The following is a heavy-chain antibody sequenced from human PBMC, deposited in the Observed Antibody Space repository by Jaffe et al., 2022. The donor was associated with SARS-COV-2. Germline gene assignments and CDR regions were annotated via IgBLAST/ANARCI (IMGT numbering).Heavy chain of an antibody. Sequence: QVQLQESGPGLVKPSQTLSLTCTVSGGSISSGGYYWNWIRQHPGKGLEWIGYIYYNGTTYYNPSLKSRITISVDTSKNQFSLTLTSVTTADTAVYYCARDRWDFGDGDNVFDYWGQGALVTVSS. CDR3: ARDRWDFGDGDNVFDY. D-gene: IGHD4-17*01. CDR1: GGSISSGGYY. J-gene: IGHJ4*02. V-gene: IGHV4-31*03. CDR2: IYYNGTT.